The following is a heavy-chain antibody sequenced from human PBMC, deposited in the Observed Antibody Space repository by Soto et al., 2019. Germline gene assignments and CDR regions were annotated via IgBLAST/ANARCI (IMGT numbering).Heavy chain of an antibody. Sequence: QVRLVESGGGVVQPGRSLRLSCAASGFTFSSYAMHWVRQAPGKGLEWVAVISYDGSNKYYADSVKGRFTISRDNSKNTLYLQMNSLRAEDTAVYYCASCISTSCYLRWVSYGMDVWGQGTTVTVSS. CDR1: GFTFSSYA. J-gene: IGHJ6*02. V-gene: IGHV3-30-3*01. CDR3: ASCISTSCYLRWVSYGMDV. CDR2: ISYDGSNK. D-gene: IGHD2-2*01.